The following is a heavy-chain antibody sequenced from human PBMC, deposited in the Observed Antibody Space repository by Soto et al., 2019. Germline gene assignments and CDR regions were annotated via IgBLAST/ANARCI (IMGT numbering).Heavy chain of an antibody. V-gene: IGHV4-34*01. D-gene: IGHD2-21*01. CDR1: GGSLSDYF. Sequence: QVQLQQWGAGLLKPSETLSLTCVVSGGSLSDYFWSWIRQPPGMALEWIGEINHLGSINYNPSLKSPVTMSFDTSKNPFSLTLNSVTAADTATYYCARGGISHWAYFYYMDVWDRGTTVTVSS. CDR3: ARGGISHWAYFYYMDV. CDR2: INHLGSI. J-gene: IGHJ6*03.